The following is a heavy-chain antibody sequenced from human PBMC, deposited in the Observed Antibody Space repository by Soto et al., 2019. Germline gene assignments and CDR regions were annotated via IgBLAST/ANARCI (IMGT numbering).Heavy chain of an antibody. Sequence: EVQLVESGGDLVQPGRSLRLSCAASGFSFGDYGMHWVRQVPGKGLEWVSGISWKSASIGYADSVKGRFTISRDNXKNLLYLQMNSLSAEDTALYHCAKSRGGTANGLDVWGQGTTVTVSS. CDR3: AKSRGGTANGLDV. V-gene: IGHV3-9*01. J-gene: IGHJ6*02. D-gene: IGHD2-15*01. CDR2: ISWKSASI. CDR1: GFSFGDYG.